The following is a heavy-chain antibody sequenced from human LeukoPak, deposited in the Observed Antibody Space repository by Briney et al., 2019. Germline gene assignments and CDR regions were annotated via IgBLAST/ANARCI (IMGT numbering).Heavy chain of an antibody. J-gene: IGHJ5*02. V-gene: IGHV3-53*01. D-gene: IGHD6-13*01. CDR2: IYSGGST. Sequence: QPGGSLRLSCAASGFTVSSNYISWVRQAPGKGLEWVSVIYSGGSTYYADSVKGRFTISRDNSKHTLYLQMTSLRAEDTAVYYCARDKGLAAAGTGWFDPWGQGTLVTVSS. CDR3: ARDKGLAAAGTGWFDP. CDR1: GFTVSSNY.